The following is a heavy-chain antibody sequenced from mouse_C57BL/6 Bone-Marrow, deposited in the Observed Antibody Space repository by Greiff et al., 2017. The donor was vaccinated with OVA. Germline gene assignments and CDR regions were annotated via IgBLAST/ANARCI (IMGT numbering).Heavy chain of an antibody. J-gene: IGHJ3*01. Sequence: EVQLMESGAELVRPGASVKLSCTASGFNIKDDYMHWVKQRPEQGLEWIGWIDPENGDTEYASKFQGKATITADTSSNTAYLQLSSLTSEDTAVYYCTPYYSNSWFAYWGQGTLVTVSA. V-gene: IGHV14-4*01. CDR3: TPYYSNSWFAY. CDR2: IDPENGDT. CDR1: GFNIKDDY. D-gene: IGHD2-5*01.